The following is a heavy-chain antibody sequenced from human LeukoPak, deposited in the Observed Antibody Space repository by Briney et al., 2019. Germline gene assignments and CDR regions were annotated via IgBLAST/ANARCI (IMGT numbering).Heavy chain of an antibody. J-gene: IGHJ4*02. CDR1: GYTFTSYD. D-gene: IGHD6-13*01. Sequence: GASVKVSCKASGYTFTSYDINWVRQAPGQGLEWMGWMNPNSGNTGYAQKFQGRVTMTRNTSISTAYMELSSLRSEDTAVYYCARDMSSSSWYHGDYWGQGTLVTVSS. V-gene: IGHV1-8*01. CDR3: ARDMSSSSWYHGDY. CDR2: MNPNSGNT.